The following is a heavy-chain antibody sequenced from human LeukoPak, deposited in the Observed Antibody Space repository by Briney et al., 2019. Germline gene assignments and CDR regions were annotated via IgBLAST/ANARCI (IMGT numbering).Heavy chain of an antibody. Sequence: SETLSLTCSLAGGSISGYYWSWSRQPAGKGLEWIRRIYSSGSPNYSTSLKGRVTLSVEMSKKQYSRNMSYVSAADTAVYYCARDYDYWGKGTLVTVSS. CDR1: GGSISGYY. V-gene: IGHV4-4*07. CDR2: IYSSGSP. CDR3: ARDYDY. J-gene: IGHJ4*02.